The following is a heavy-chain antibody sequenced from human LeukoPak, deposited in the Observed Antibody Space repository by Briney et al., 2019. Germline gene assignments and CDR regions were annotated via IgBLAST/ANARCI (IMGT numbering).Heavy chain of an antibody. J-gene: IGHJ4*02. CDR1: GFTFSSYA. V-gene: IGHV3-30-3*01. CDR2: ISYDGSNK. CDR3: AGRRLWFGEIFDY. D-gene: IGHD3-10*01. Sequence: GGSLRLSCAASGFTFSSYAMHWVRQAPGKGLEWVAVISYDGSNKYYADSVKGQFTISRDNSKTTLYLQMNSLRAEDTAVYYCAGRRLWFGEIFDYWGQGTLVTVSS.